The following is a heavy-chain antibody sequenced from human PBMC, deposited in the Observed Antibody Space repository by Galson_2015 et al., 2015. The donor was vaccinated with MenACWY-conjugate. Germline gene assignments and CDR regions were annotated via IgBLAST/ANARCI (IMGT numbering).Heavy chain of an antibody. CDR3: ARRSGNNWFDP. Sequence: QSGAEVKKPGESLKFSCRGLGSGFPGSWMAWGGKLPGKGLEGLGIIYPGDSDTRSSPSFQGQVTISADKSISTAYLQWSSLKASDTAMYYCARRSGNNWFDPWGQGTLVTVSS. J-gene: IGHJ5*02. CDR1: GSGFPGSW. V-gene: IGHV5-51*01. CDR2: IYPGDSDT.